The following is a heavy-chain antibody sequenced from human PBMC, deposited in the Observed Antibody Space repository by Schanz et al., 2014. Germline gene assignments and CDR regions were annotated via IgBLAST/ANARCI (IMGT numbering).Heavy chain of an antibody. CDR1: GFTLSNSD. J-gene: IGHJ4*02. CDR3: ARPRFDYGEVDY. Sequence: EVLLVESGGGLVKPGGSLRLSCAASGFTLSNSDMHWVRQGTGKGLEWVSTIGYLGDTYYPDSVKGRFTVSRDSGQNSLYLQMNSLRAGDTAVYYCARPRFDYGEVDYWGQGTLVTVSS. CDR2: IGYLGDT. V-gene: IGHV3-13*01. D-gene: IGHD4-17*01.